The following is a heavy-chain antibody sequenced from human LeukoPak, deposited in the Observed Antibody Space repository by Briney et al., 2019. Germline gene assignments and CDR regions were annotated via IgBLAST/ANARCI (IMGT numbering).Heavy chain of an antibody. D-gene: IGHD5-24*01. CDR2: INHSGST. Sequence: SETLSLTCTVSGGSISSYYWSWIRQPPGKGLEWIGEINHSGSTNYNPSLKSRVTISVDTSKNQFSLKLSSVTAADTAVYYCARRGMATINLDYWGQGTLVTVSS. CDR1: GGSISSYY. V-gene: IGHV4-34*01. J-gene: IGHJ4*02. CDR3: ARRGMATINLDY.